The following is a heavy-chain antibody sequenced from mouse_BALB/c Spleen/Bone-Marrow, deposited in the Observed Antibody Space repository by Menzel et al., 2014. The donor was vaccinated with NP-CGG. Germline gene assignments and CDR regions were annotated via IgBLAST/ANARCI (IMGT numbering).Heavy chain of an antibody. CDR2: IDTSDSYT. J-gene: IGHJ2*01. Sequence: QVQLQQSGAELVMPGASVKMSCKASGNTFTDHWMHWVKQRPGQGLEWIGAIDTSDSYTTYNQKFKGKATLTEDESSITAYIRRSRLSAEDSAVYYCARGGANVDYWGQGTTLTVSS. CDR3: ARGGANVDY. CDR1: GNTFTDHW. V-gene: IGHV1-69*01.